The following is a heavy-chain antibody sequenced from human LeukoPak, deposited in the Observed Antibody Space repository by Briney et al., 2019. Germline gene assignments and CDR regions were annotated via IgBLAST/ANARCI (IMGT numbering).Heavy chain of an antibody. CDR1: GGSIISCY. CDR2: IYTTGST. J-gene: IGHJ6*03. Sequence: SETLSLTSTDSGGSIISCYWIGILQPPARELECMVYIYTTGSTNYNPSLNSRVTISVDASKNQFSLKLSSVTAADTGVYYCARKDGFSYGPHYYYYTDVWGKGTTVTVSS. D-gene: IGHD5-18*01. V-gene: IGHV4-4*09. CDR3: ARKDGFSYGPHYYYYTDV.